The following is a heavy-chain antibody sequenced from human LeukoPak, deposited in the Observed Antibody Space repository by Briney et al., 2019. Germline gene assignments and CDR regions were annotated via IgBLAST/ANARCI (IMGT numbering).Heavy chain of an antibody. J-gene: IGHJ6*03. Sequence: GGSLRLSCAASGFTFSGSAMHWVRQASGKGLEGVGRIRSKANRYATAYAASGKGRFTISRDDSKNTAYLQMNSLKTEYTAVYYCTSRGSCSSTSCPDLYYYYYMDVWGKGTTVTVSS. CDR2: IRSKANRYAT. CDR3: TSRGSCSSTSCPDLYYYYYMDV. V-gene: IGHV3-73*01. D-gene: IGHD2-2*01. CDR1: GFTFSGSA.